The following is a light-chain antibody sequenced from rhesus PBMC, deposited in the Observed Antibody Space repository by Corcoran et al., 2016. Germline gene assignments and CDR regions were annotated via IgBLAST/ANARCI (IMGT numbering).Light chain of an antibody. J-gene: IGKJ1*01. Sequence: DIQMTQSPSSLSASVRDRVTITCKARQGIRNWLAWYQQQPGKAPKILVYMASKLEKGVPFRLRGSGSGTDFTLTIRSLQPEDIATYYCPQHYNSPWTFGQGTKVESK. CDR3: PQHYNSPWT. CDR1: QGIRNW. V-gene: IGKV1-69*01. CDR2: MAS.